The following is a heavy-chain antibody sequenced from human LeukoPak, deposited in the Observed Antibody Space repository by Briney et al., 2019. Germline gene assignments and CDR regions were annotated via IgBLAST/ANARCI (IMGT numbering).Heavy chain of an antibody. CDR3: ATVRGCGGDCYCLDY. CDR1: GFTFRNYG. J-gene: IGHJ4*02. CDR2: IWYDGSNK. Sequence: GGSLRLSCAASGFTFRNYGMNWVHQAPGKGLEWVTIIWYDGSNKYYADSVKGRFIISRDNSKNTLYLQMNSLRAEDTAVYYCATVRGCGGDCYCLDYWGQGTLVTVSS. D-gene: IGHD2-21*02. V-gene: IGHV3-33*01.